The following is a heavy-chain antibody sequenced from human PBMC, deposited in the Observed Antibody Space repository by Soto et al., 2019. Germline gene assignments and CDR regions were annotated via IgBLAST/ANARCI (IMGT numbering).Heavy chain of an antibody. D-gene: IGHD6-6*01. CDR2: ISNSGRTL. V-gene: IGHV3-11*01. CDR3: ARDLVAVSGGVYSSSSGGYFFDF. Sequence: QVQLVESGGGLVKPGGSLRLSCAASGFTFSDNYMSWIRQAPGKGLEWVSYISNSGRTLYYADSMKGRFTISRDNAKNSLYLQMNSLRSEDTAVYYCARDLVAVSGGVYSSSSGGYFFDFWGQGTLVTVSS. J-gene: IGHJ4*02. CDR1: GFTFSDNY.